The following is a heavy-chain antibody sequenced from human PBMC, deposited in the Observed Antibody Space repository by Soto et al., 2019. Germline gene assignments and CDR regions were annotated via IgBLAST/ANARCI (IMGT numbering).Heavy chain of an antibody. D-gene: IGHD1-26*01. CDR3: ARDWAVGATTSSFGY. V-gene: IGHV1-69*01. CDR1: GCTFSSYA. J-gene: IGHJ4*02. Sequence: QVQLVQSGAEVKKPGSSVKVSCKASGCTFSSYAISWVRQAPGQGLEWMGGIIPIFGTANYAQKFQGRVTITADESTSTAYIELSSLRSEDTAVYYCARDWAVGATTSSFGYWGQGTLVTVSS. CDR2: IIPIFGTA.